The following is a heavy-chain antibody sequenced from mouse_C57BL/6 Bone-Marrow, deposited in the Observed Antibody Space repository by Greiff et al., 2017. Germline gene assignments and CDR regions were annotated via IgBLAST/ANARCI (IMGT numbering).Heavy chain of an antibody. CDR3: ARRELVLGFDV. D-gene: IGHD2-10*02. V-gene: IGHV1-81*01. CDR2: IYPRSGNT. J-gene: IGHJ1*03. Sequence: VQLQQSGAELARPGASVKLSCKASGYTFTSYGISWVKQRTGQGLEWIGEIYPRSGNTYYNEKFKGKATLTADNSSSTAYMELRSLTSEDSAVYFCARRELVLGFDVWGTGTTVTVSS. CDR1: GYTFTSYG.